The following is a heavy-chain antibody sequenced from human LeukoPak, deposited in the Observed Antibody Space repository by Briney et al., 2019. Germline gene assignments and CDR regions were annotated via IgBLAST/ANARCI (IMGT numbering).Heavy chain of an antibody. CDR3: ARDRRVCSGGSCYSMFDY. CDR2: IYSGGST. V-gene: IGHV3-53*01. CDR1: GFTVSSNY. Sequence: GGSLRLSRAASGFTVSSNYMSWVRQAPGKGLEWVSVIYSGGSTYYADSVKGRFTISRDNSKNTLYLQMNSLRAEDTAVYYCARDRRVCSGGSCYSMFDYWGQGTLVAVSS. J-gene: IGHJ4*02. D-gene: IGHD2-15*01.